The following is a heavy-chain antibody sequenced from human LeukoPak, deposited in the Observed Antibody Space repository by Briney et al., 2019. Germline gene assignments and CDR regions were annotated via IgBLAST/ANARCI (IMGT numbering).Heavy chain of an antibody. CDR3: ARDYCSSASCYSGIQWFDP. V-gene: IGHV1-69*02. Sequence: SVKVSCKASGGTFSSYTISWVRQAPGQGLEWMGRIIPILGIANYAQKFQGGVTITADKSTSTAYMELSSLRSEDTAVYYCARDYCSSASCYSGIQWFDPWGQGTLVTVSS. D-gene: IGHD2-2*01. CDR1: GGTFSSYT. CDR2: IIPILGIA. J-gene: IGHJ5*02.